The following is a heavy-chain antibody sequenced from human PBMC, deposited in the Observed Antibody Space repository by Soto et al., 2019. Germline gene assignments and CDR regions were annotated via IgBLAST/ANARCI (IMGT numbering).Heavy chain of an antibody. J-gene: IGHJ4*02. V-gene: IGHV3-30*18. Sequence: ESGGGVVQPGRSLRLSCAASGFTFRTYAMHWVRQAPGKGLEWVAVISHDGSNTDHGDSVKGRFTISRDNSKSTLSLQMNSLRPEDTGVYYCAKDAGSTEYFFASWGQGTLVSVSS. CDR3: AKDAGSTEYFFAS. CDR1: GFTFRTYA. CDR2: ISHDGSNT.